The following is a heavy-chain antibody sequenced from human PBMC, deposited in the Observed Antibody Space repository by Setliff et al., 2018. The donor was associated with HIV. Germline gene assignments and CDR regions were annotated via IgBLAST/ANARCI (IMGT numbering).Heavy chain of an antibody. CDR1: GRSFSGYY. J-gene: IGHJ4*02. Sequence: PSETLSLTCTVSGRSFSGYYWNWIRQSPGKGLEWIGEINHSGGTNYNPSLKSRVTMSIDTSKNQFSLKLRSVTAADTAVYYCEVAGQWGQGTLVTVSS. V-gene: IGHV4-34*01. CDR3: EVAGQ. CDR2: INHSGGT. D-gene: IGHD6-19*01.